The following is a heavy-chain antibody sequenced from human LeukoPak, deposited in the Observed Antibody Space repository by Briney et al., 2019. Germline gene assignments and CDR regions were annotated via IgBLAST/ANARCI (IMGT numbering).Heavy chain of an antibody. V-gene: IGHV3-66*02. J-gene: IGHJ4*02. CDR2: IYSGGST. CDR1: GFTVSSNY. CDR3: AREIMITFGGVIPTPY. D-gene: IGHD3-16*02. Sequence: PGGSLRLSCAASGFTVSSNYMSWVRQAPGKGLEGVSVIYSGGSTYYADSVKGRFTISRDNSKNTLYLQMNSLRAEDTAVYYCAREIMITFGGVIPTPYWGQGTLVTVSS.